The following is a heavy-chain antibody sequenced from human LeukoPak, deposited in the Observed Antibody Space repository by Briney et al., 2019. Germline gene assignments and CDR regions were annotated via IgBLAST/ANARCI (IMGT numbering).Heavy chain of an antibody. CDR1: GFTVSSHY. J-gene: IGHJ4*02. V-gene: IGHV3-66*01. CDR3: ARVGIAAAVDY. D-gene: IGHD6-13*01. CDR2: IYSGGST. Sequence: PGGSLRPSCAASGFTVSSHYMSWVRQAPGKGLEWVSFIYSGGSTYYADSVKGRFTISRDNSKNTLYLQMNSLRAEDTAVYYCARVGIAAAVDYWGQGTLVTVSS.